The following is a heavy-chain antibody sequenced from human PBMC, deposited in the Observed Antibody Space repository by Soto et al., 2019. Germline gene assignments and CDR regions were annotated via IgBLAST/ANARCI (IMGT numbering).Heavy chain of an antibody. V-gene: IGHV1-69*13. D-gene: IGHD4-17*01. CDR2: IIPIFGTA. J-gene: IGHJ5*02. Sequence: SVKVSCKASGGTFSSYAISWVRQAPGQGLEWMGGIIPIFGTANYAQKFQGRVTITADESTSTAYMELSSLRSEDTAVYYCARDYGDYVFAWFDPWGQGTLVTVSS. CDR1: GGTFSSYA. CDR3: ARDYGDYVFAWFDP.